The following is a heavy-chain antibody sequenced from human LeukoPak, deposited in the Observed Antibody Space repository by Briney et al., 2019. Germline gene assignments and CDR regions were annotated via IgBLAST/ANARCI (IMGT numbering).Heavy chain of an antibody. D-gene: IGHD1-26*01. CDR2: INSDGSST. J-gene: IGHJ4*02. CDR3: ARGVTYSGSKWDLDY. CDR1: GFTFSSYW. V-gene: IGHV3-74*01. Sequence: PGGSLRLSCAASGFTFSSYWMHWVRHAPGKGLVWVSRINSDGSSTSYADSVKGRFTISRDNAKNTLYLQMSRLRAEDTAVYYCARGVTYSGSKWDLDYWGQGTLVTVSS.